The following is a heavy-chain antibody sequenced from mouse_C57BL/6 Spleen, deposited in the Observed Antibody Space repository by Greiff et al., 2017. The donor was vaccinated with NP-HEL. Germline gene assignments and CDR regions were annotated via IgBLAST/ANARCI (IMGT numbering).Heavy chain of an antibody. CDR3: AREVYYFDY. CDR1: GYTFTSYW. CDR2: IDPSDSYT. J-gene: IGHJ2*01. Sequence: VQLQQPGAELVMPGASVKLSCKASGYTFTSYWMHWVKQRPGQGLEWIGEIDPSDSYTNYNQEFKGKSTLTVDKSSSTAYMQLSSLTSEDSAVYYCAREVYYFDYWGQGTTLTVSS. V-gene: IGHV1-69*01.